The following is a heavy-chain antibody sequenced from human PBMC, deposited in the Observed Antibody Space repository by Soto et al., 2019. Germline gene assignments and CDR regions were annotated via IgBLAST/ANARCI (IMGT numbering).Heavy chain of an antibody. Sequence: EVQLLESGGGLVQPGGSLRLSCAASGFNFISYAMNWVRQAPGKGLEWVSSITGRGGATYYADSVKGRFTISRDNCKNTLYPQMASLRVEDTSLYSCANVHYGGAMARPGDDGYDFASWGQGTLDTVSS. J-gene: IGHJ5*01. CDR2: ITGRGGAT. V-gene: IGHV3-23*01. CDR1: GFNFISYA. CDR3: ANVHYGGAMARPGDDGYDFAS. D-gene: IGHD5-12*01.